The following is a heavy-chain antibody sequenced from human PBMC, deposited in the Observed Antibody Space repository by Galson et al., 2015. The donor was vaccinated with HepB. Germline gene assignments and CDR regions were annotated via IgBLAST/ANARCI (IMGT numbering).Heavy chain of an antibody. CDR3: AAAGAAARAKYFDL. CDR1: GFTFTSSA. V-gene: IGHV1-58*02. D-gene: IGHD6-13*01. J-gene: IGHJ2*01. CDR2: IVVGSGNT. Sequence: SVKVSCKASGFTFTSSAMQWVRQARGQRLEWIGWIVVGSGNTNYAQKFQERATITRDMSTSTAYMELSSLRSEDTAVYYCAAAGAAARAKYFDLWGRGTLVTVSS.